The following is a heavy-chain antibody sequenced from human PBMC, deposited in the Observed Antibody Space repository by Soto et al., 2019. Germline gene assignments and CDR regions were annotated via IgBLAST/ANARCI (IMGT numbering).Heavy chain of an antibody. J-gene: IGHJ4*02. D-gene: IGHD3-22*01. Sequence: EVQLVESGGGLVKPGGSLRLSCAASGFTFSSYSMNWVRQAPGKGLEWVSSISSSSSYIYYADSVKGRFTISRDNAKTSLYLQMNSLRAEDTAVYYCARAPYYYDRRGYWAYWGQGTLVTVSS. V-gene: IGHV3-21*01. CDR2: ISSSSSYI. CDR3: ARAPYYYDRRGYWAY. CDR1: GFTFSSYS.